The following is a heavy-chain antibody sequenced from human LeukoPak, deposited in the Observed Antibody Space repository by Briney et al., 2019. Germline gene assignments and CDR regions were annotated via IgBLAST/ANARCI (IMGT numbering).Heavy chain of an antibody. Sequence: GGSLRLSCAASGLTFSTYSMNWVRQAPGKGLEWVSSISSSSSYIYYADSLKGRFTISRDNAQNSLYLQMNSLRAEDTAVYYCARDRQNLVGATTGDAFDIWGQGTMVTVSS. V-gene: IGHV3-21*01. D-gene: IGHD1-26*01. CDR2: ISSSSSYI. CDR1: GLTFSTYS. J-gene: IGHJ3*02. CDR3: ARDRQNLVGATTGDAFDI.